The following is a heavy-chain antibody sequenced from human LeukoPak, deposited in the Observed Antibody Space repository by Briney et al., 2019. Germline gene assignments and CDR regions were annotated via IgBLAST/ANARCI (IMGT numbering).Heavy chain of an antibody. CDR1: NGSISSYY. Sequence: KPSETLSLTCTVSNGSISSYYWSWIRQPPGKGLGFIGFIYYIGSTNYDPSLKSRVTISVDTSKNQFSLKLRSVTATDTAVYYCARHAQTASSPLDYWGQGTLVTVSS. J-gene: IGHJ4*02. D-gene: IGHD2-21*02. CDR2: IYYIGST. V-gene: IGHV4-59*08. CDR3: ARHAQTASSPLDY.